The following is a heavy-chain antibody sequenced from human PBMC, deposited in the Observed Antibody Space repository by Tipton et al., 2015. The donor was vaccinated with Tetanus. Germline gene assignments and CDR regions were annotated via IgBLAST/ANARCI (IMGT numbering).Heavy chain of an antibody. CDR1: GYSFTSYW. Sequence: QLVQSGAEVKKPGESLKISCKGSGYSFTSYWIGWVRQMPGKGLEWMGIIYPGDSDTRYSPSFQGQVTISADKSISTAYLQWSSLKASDTAMYYCARGSVVVAARSRLNWLDPWGQGTLVTVSS. D-gene: IGHD2-15*01. CDR3: ARGSVVVAARSRLNWLDP. CDR2: IYPGDSDT. J-gene: IGHJ5*02. V-gene: IGHV5-51*01.